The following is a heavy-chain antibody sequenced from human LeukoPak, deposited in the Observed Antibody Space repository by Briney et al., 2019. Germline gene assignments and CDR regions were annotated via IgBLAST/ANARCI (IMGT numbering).Heavy chain of an antibody. D-gene: IGHD3-3*01. CDR2: INPNSGGT. Sequence: GASVKVSCKASGYTFTGYYMHWVRQAPGQGLEWMGWINPNSGGTNYAQKFQGRVTMTRDTSISTAYMELSRLRSDDTAVYYCAVGGITIFGVVTPKPRDAFDIWGQGTMVTVSS. V-gene: IGHV1-2*02. CDR1: GYTFTGYY. CDR3: AVGGITIFGVVTPKPRDAFDI. J-gene: IGHJ3*02.